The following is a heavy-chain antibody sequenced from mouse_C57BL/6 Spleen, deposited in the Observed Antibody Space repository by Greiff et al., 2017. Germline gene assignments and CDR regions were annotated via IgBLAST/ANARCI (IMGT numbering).Heavy chain of an antibody. CDR2: IYPGDGDT. D-gene: IGHD3-2*02. CDR1: GYAFSSYW. V-gene: IGHV1-80*01. CDR3: ARPQTAQAAWFAY. Sequence: VQLQQSGAELVKPGASVKISCKASGYAFSSYWMNWVKQRPGKGLEWIGQIYPGDGDTNYNGKFKGKATLTADKSSSTAYMQLSSLTSEDSAVYFCARPQTAQAAWFAYWGQGTLVTVSA. J-gene: IGHJ3*01.